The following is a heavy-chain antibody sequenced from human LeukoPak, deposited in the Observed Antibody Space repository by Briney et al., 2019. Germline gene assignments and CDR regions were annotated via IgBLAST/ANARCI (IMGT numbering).Heavy chain of an antibody. CDR2: IYTSGST. CDR1: GGSISSYH. V-gene: IGHV4-4*07. CDR3: ARDVSTEWLLLN. Sequence: SETLSLTCTVSGGSISSYHWSWIRQPAGKGLGWIGRIYTSGSTNYNPSLKSRVTMSVDTSKNQFSLELSSVTAADTAVYYCARDVSTEWLLLNWGQGTLVTVSS. J-gene: IGHJ4*02. D-gene: IGHD3-22*01.